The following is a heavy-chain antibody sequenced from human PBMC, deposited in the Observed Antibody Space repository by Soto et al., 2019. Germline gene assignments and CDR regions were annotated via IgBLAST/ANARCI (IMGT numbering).Heavy chain of an antibody. J-gene: IGHJ3*02. CDR3: ARRRWDAFDI. D-gene: IGHD6-13*01. CDR1: GFTFSDYY. Sequence: QVQLVESGGGLVKPGGSLRLSCAASGFTFSDYYMSWIRQAPGKGLEWVSYISSSPTYTDYADSVKGRFTISRDNAKNSLYLQMNSLRAEYTAVYYCARRRWDAFDIWGQGTMVTVSS. V-gene: IGHV3-11*05. CDR2: ISSSPTYT.